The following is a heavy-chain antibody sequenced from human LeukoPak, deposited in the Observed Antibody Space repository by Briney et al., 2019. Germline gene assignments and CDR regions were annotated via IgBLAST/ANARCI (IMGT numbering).Heavy chain of an antibody. D-gene: IGHD6-13*01. CDR2: ISSSSSLI. CDR3: AKVDRGDYSSSPVPYYNYYMNV. J-gene: IGHJ6*03. CDR1: GFTFSYYS. V-gene: IGHV3-21*01. Sequence: EGSLRLSCAASGFTFSYYSMNWVRQAPGRGLEWVSCISSSSSLIFYSDSVRGRFTISRDNAKNLLYLHMNSLRVEDTAVYYCAKVDRGDYSSSPVPYYNYYMNVWGKGTTVTVSS.